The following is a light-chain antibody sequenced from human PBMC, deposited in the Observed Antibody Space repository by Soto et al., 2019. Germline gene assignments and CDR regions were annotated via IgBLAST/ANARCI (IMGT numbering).Light chain of an antibody. CDR3: QERSKWPMVT. V-gene: IGKV3-11*01. CDR1: QTVSKY. Sequence: EIVLTQSPVTLSLSPGDRATLSCRASQTVSKYLAWYQQKPGQPPRLLVYDTSNRASGIPPRFSGSGSGTDFTLTISSLEPEDFAVYYCQERSKWPMVTFGPGTKVD. J-gene: IGKJ3*01. CDR2: DTS.